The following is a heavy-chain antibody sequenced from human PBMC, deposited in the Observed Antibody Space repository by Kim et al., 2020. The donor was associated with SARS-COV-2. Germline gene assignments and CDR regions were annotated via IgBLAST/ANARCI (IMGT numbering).Heavy chain of an antibody. CDR2: IDPSDSYT. Sequence: GESLKISCKGSGYSFTSYWINWVRQMPGKGLEWMGRIDPSDSYTNYIPSFQGHVTISADKSISTAYLQWNSLKASDTAMYYCANTPGIAAAGLSNWFDPWGQGTLVTVSS. D-gene: IGHD6-13*01. CDR3: ANTPGIAAAGLSNWFDP. V-gene: IGHV5-10-1*01. CDR1: GYSFTSYW. J-gene: IGHJ5*02.